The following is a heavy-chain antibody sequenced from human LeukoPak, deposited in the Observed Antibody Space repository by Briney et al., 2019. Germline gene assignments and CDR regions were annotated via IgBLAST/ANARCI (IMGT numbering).Heavy chain of an antibody. Sequence: SVKVSCKASGFTFTSSAVQWVRQARGQRLEWIGWIVVGGGNTNYAQKFQERVTITRDMSTSTAYMELSSLRSEDTAVYYCAADQAAYDSRPFDYWGQGTLVTVSS. CDR1: GFTFTSSA. J-gene: IGHJ4*02. D-gene: IGHD3-22*01. V-gene: IGHV1-58*01. CDR2: IVVGGGNT. CDR3: AADQAAYDSRPFDY.